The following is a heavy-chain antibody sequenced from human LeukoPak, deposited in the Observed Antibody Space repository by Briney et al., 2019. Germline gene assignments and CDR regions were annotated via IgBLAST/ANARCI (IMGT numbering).Heavy chain of an antibody. Sequence: GGSLRLSCAASGFTFTSYTMNWVRQAPGKGLEWVSSVSSSSTYIYYADSVKGRFTISRDNSKNTLYLQMNSLRAEDTAVYYCAKNMRNLKRELLWFGELSFDYWGQGTLVTVSS. CDR1: GFTFTSYT. J-gene: IGHJ4*02. CDR2: VSSSSTYI. V-gene: IGHV3-21*04. D-gene: IGHD3-10*01. CDR3: AKNMRNLKRELLWFGELSFDY.